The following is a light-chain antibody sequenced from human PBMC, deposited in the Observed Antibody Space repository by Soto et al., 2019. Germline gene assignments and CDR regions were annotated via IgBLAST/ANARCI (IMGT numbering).Light chain of an antibody. J-gene: IGKJ2*01. V-gene: IGKV3-20*01. CDR3: QQYGSSPPDT. CDR1: QSVSSNY. Sequence: EIVLTQSPGTLSLSPGERATLSCRASQSVSSNYLAWYQQKPGQAPRLLIYGTSSRPTGIPDRFSGSGSGTAFTLTISRLEPEDFAVYYCQQYGSSPPDTFGQGTKLEIK. CDR2: GTS.